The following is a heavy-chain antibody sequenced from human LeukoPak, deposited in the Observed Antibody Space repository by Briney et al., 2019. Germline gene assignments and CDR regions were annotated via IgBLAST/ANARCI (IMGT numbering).Heavy chain of an antibody. J-gene: IGHJ4*02. V-gene: IGHV4-34*01. CDR3: AHKGGSGSYYNVIKEYFDY. CDR1: GGSFSGYY. Sequence: PSETLSLTCGVYGGSFSGYYCSWIRQPPGKGLEWIGSIYHSGSTYYNPSLKSRVTISVDTSKNQFSLKLSSVTAADTAVYYCAHKGGSGSYYNVIKEYFDYWGQGTLVTVSS. CDR2: IYHSGST. D-gene: IGHD3-10*01.